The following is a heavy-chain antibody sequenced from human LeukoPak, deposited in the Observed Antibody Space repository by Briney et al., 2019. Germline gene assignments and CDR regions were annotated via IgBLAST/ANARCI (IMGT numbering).Heavy chain of an antibody. D-gene: IGHD3-10*01. CDR3: ARGAYDSGSYQYFFDY. Sequence: SETLSLTCAVYGGSFSGYYWSWIRQPPGKGLEWIGYIYYTGSTHYNPSLKSRVTISLDTSKHQFSLRLTSVTAADTAVYYCARGAYDSGSYQYFFDYWGQGTLVTVSS. V-gene: IGHV4-59*01. CDR2: IYYTGST. CDR1: GGSFSGYY. J-gene: IGHJ4*02.